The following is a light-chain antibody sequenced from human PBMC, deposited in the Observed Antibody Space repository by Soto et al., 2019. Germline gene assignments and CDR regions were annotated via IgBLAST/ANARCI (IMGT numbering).Light chain of an antibody. Sequence: DIQMTQSPSAKSASVGDRVTITCRASQGISKYLAWFQQTPGKVPKRLIYAASSLQSGVPARFSGSGSGTEFTLTISSLQPEDVATYYCQQYNTAPSLTSGQGTRREIK. CDR2: AAS. CDR3: QQYNTAPSLT. J-gene: IGKJ5*01. V-gene: IGKV1-17*03. CDR1: QGISKY.